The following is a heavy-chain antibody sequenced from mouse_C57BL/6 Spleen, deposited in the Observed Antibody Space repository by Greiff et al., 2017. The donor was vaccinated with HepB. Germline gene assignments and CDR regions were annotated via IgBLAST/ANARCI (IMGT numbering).Heavy chain of an antibody. D-gene: IGHD1-1*01. Sequence: QVQLQQPGAELVRPGTSVKLSCKASGYTFTSYWMHWVKQRPGQGLEWIGVIDPADSYTNYNQKFKGKATLTVDTSSSTAYMQLSSLTSEDSAVYYCARCDYYGSSYFDYWGQGTTLTVSS. J-gene: IGHJ2*01. CDR3: ARCDYYGSSYFDY. V-gene: IGHV1-59*01. CDR1: GYTFTSYW. CDR2: IDPADSYT.